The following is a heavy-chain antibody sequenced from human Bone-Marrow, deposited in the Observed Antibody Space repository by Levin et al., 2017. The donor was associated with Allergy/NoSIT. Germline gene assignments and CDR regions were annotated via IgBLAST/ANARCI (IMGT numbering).Heavy chain of an antibody. V-gene: IGHV3-30*18. CDR1: GFTFSSYG. CDR2: ISYDGSNK. D-gene: IGHD2-2*02. J-gene: IGHJ4*02. CDR3: AKDLPDIVVVPAAIGGILDY. Sequence: GGSLRLSCAASGFTFSSYGMHWVRQAPGKGLEWVAVISYDGSNKYYADSVKGRFTISRDNSKNTLYLQMNSLRAEDTAVYYYAKDLPDIVVVPAAIGGILDYWGQGTLVTVSS.